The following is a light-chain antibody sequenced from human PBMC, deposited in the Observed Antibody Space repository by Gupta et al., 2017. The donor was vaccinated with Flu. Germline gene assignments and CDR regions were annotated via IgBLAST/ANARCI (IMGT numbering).Light chain of an antibody. CDR3: NSRDGNGNRLV. Sequence: GQTVRIACQGDSLRTYYASWYQQKPGQAPLLVIYGKNNRPSGIPDRFSGSSSGNTASLTITGAQTEDEADYYWNSRDGNGNRLVFAGGTKLTVL. CDR2: GKN. CDR1: SLRTYY. V-gene: IGLV3-19*01. J-gene: IGLJ2*01.